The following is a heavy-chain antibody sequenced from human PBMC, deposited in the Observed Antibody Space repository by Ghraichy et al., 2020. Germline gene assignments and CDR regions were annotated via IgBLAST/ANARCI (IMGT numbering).Heavy chain of an antibody. Sequence: SVKVSCKASGGTFSSYTISWVRQAPGQGLEWMGGIIPIFGTANYAQKFQGRVTITADESTSTAYMELSSLRSEDTAVYYCARVGAGTDYYYGMDVWGQGTTVTVSS. J-gene: IGHJ6*02. V-gene: IGHV1-69*13. CDR3: ARVGAGTDYYYGMDV. CDR1: GGTFSSYT. D-gene: IGHD6-13*01. CDR2: IIPIFGTA.